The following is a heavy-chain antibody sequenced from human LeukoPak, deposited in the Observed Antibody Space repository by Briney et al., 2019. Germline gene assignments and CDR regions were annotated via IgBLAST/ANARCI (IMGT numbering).Heavy chain of an antibody. Sequence: ASVKVSCKASGYTFTSYDINWVRQATGQGLEWMGWMNPNSGNTGYAQKFQGRVTMTRNTSISTAYMELSSLRSEDTAVYYCARHGGYSYGFALFNNWFDPWGQGTLVTVSS. CDR2: MNPNSGNT. CDR1: GYTFTSYD. V-gene: IGHV1-8*01. J-gene: IGHJ5*02. CDR3: ARHGGYSYGFALFNNWFDP. D-gene: IGHD5-18*01.